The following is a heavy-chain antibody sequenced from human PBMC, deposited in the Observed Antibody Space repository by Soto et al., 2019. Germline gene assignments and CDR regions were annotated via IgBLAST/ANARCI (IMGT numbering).Heavy chain of an antibody. V-gene: IGHV3-30*18. Sequence: QVQLVESGGGVVQPGRSLRLSCAASGFTFSSYGMHWVRQAPGKGLEWVAVISYDGSKKYYADSVKGRFTISRDNSKNTLYLQMNSLRAEDTAVYYCAKESEAADTAMVPKYYFDYWGQGTLVTVSS. J-gene: IGHJ4*02. D-gene: IGHD5-18*01. CDR2: ISYDGSKK. CDR1: GFTFSSYG. CDR3: AKESEAADTAMVPKYYFDY.